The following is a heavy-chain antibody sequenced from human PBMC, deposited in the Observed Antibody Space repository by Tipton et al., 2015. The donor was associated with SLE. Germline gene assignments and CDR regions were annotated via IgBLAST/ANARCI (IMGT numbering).Heavy chain of an antibody. V-gene: IGHV3-13*04. Sequence: SLRLSCAALGFTFSDYDIHWVRQVAGKGLEWVSTIGLAGDTYYADSVKGRFTISRENAMNSLYLQMTNLRAGDTAVYYCARSLWSGYWARDMDGWGHGTTVTVSS. CDR3: ARSLWSGYWARDMDG. J-gene: IGHJ6*02. CDR1: GFTFSDYD. CDR2: IGLAGDT. D-gene: IGHD3-3*01.